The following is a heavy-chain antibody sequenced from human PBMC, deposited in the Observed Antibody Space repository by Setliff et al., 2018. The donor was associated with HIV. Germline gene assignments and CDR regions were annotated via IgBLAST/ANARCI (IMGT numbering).Heavy chain of an antibody. V-gene: IGHV4-4*07. D-gene: IGHD3-10*02. Sequence: SETLSLTRTVSGGSLSSYYWSWIRQPAGKGLEWIGRIYSSGSTNYNPSLKSRLTMSVDTSKNQFSLKLTSVTAADTAVYYCARSGSYVGPIQHWGQGTLLTVSS. J-gene: IGHJ1*01. CDR3: ARSGSYVGPIQH. CDR1: GGSLSSYY. CDR2: IYSSGST.